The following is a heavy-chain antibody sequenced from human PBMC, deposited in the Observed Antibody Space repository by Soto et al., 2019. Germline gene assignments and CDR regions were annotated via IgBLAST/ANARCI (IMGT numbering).Heavy chain of an antibody. D-gene: IGHD3-3*01. CDR2: ISGSGSYV. V-gene: IGHV3-21*06. Sequence: GSLRLSCAASGFTFRTYSMNWVRQAPGKGLEWVSSISGSGSYVYYADSVKGRFSISRDNAKNSLYLQMNSLRAEDTAVYYCARGDDFWSGNFSSWFDPWGQGTLVTRLL. CDR3: ARGDDFWSGNFSSWFDP. J-gene: IGHJ5*02. CDR1: GFTFRTYS.